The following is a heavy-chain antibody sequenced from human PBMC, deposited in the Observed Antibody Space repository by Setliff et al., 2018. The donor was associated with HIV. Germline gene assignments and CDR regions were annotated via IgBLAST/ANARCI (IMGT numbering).Heavy chain of an antibody. CDR1: GDSITNDDYY. D-gene: IGHD2-2*02. Sequence: SETLSLTCTVSGDSITNDDYYWGWIRQPPGKGLEWIAIIHYNGRTYYDPSLKSRVTIFADTSKTQFYLKLRSVTASDTAVYYRARYTSKLDWFDPWGQGTLVTVSS. CDR3: ARYTSKLDWFDP. V-gene: IGHV4-39*01. CDR2: IHYNGRT. J-gene: IGHJ5*02.